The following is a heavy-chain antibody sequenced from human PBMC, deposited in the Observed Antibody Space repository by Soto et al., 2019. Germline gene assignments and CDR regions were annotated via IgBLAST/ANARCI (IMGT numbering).Heavy chain of an antibody. J-gene: IGHJ4*02. V-gene: IGHV4-30-2*01. CDR3: ARSQTTVTCYDY. D-gene: IGHD4-17*01. CDR1: GGSISGGGYS. CDR2: IYHSGST. Sequence: SETLSLTCAVSGGSISGGGYSWSWIRQPPGKGLEWIGYIYHSGSTYYNPSLKSRVTISVDRSKNQFSLKLSSVTAADTAVYYCARSQTTVTCYDYWGQGTLVTVSS.